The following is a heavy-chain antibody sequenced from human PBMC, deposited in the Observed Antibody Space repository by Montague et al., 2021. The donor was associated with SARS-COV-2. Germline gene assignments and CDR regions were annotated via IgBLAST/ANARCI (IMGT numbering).Heavy chain of an antibody. J-gene: IGHJ6*02. CDR2: ISKDGSNI. CDR3: AKALVRGGSRIVVDSYYYDVMDD. Sequence: SLRLSCAASGFTFSSFAIHWVRQAPGKGLEWVAVISKDGSNIYYADSVKGRFTISRDNSKNTLYLQVNNLRAEDTAMYYCAKALVRGGSRIVVDSYYYDVMDDWGQGTTVTVSS. CDR1: GFTFSSFA. D-gene: IGHD3-22*01. V-gene: IGHV3-30*18.